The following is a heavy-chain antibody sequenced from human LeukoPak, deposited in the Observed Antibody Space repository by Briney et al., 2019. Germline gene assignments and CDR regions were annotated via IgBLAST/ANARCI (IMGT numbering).Heavy chain of an antibody. Sequence: SETLSLTCAVYGGSFSGYYWSWIRQPPGKGLEWIGEINHSGSTNYNPSLKGRVTISVDTSKNQFPLKLSSVTAADTAVYYCARGVPVRYCSGGSCYSLGWFDPWGQGTLVTVSS. V-gene: IGHV4-34*01. CDR2: INHSGST. J-gene: IGHJ5*02. D-gene: IGHD2-15*01. CDR1: GGSFSGYY. CDR3: ARGVPVRYCSGGSCYSLGWFDP.